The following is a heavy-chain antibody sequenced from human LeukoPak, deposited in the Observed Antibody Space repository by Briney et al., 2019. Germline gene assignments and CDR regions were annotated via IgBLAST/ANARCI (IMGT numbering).Heavy chain of an antibody. J-gene: IGHJ5*02. V-gene: IGHV3-48*03. CDR1: GFTFSSYE. Sequence: GGSLRLSCAASGFTFSSYEMNWVCQAPGKGLEWVSYISSSGSTIYYADSVKGRFTISRDNAKNSLYLQMNSLRAEDTAVYYCARLGSDWFDPWGQGTLVTVSS. D-gene: IGHD7-27*01. CDR2: ISSSGSTI. CDR3: ARLGSDWFDP.